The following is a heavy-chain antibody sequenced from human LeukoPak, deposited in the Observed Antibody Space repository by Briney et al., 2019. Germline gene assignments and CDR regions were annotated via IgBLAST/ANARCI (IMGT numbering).Heavy chain of an antibody. Sequence: ASVKVSCKASGGTFSSYAISWVRQAPGQGLGWMGGIIPIFGTANYAQKFQGRVTITTDESTSTAYMELSSLRSEDTAVYYCAANCSSTSSTYDAFDIWGQGTMVTVSS. CDR3: AANCSSTSSTYDAFDI. CDR2: IIPIFGTA. J-gene: IGHJ3*02. CDR1: GGTFSSYA. D-gene: IGHD2-2*01. V-gene: IGHV1-69*05.